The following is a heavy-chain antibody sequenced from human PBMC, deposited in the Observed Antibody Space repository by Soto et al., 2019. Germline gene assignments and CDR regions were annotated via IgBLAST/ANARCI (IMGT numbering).Heavy chain of an antibody. D-gene: IGHD3-16*01. Sequence: TLSLTCAVSGGSISSGGYSWSWVRQPPGKGLEWIGYIYYSGYTYYNPSLKSRVTISVDTSKNQFSLKLSSVTAADTAVYYCARHNGPLYVGYYYDMDVWGQGTTVTVSS. J-gene: IGHJ6*02. CDR3: ARHNGPLYVGYYYDMDV. V-gene: IGHV4-30-2*03. CDR1: GGSISSGGYS. CDR2: IYYSGYT.